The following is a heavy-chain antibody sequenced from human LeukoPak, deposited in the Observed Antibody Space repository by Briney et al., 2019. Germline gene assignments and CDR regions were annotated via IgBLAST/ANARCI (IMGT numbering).Heavy chain of an antibody. CDR2: INSDGSST. V-gene: IGHV3-74*01. Sequence: PGGSLRLSCAASGFTFSSYWMHWVRQAPGKGLVWVSRINSDGSSTSYADSVKGRFTISRDNAKNTLYLQMNSLRAEDTAVYYCARAPYSYGLYFDYWGQGTLVTVSS. D-gene: IGHD5-18*01. CDR3: ARAPYSYGLYFDY. J-gene: IGHJ4*02. CDR1: GFTFSSYW.